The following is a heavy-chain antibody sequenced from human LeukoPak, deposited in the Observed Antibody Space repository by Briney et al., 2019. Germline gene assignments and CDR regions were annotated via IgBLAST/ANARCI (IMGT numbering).Heavy chain of an antibody. Sequence: ASVKVSCKASGYSFTGHYMHWVRQAPGQGLEWMGWINPKSGGTNYAQKLQGRVTMTTDTSTSTAYMELRSLRSDDTAVYYCARGPRVDWLSLTNFYYYYYMDVWGKGTTVTISS. V-gene: IGHV1-2*02. D-gene: IGHD3-9*01. J-gene: IGHJ6*03. CDR1: GYSFTGHY. CDR2: INPKSGGT. CDR3: ARGPRVDWLSLTNFYYYYYMDV.